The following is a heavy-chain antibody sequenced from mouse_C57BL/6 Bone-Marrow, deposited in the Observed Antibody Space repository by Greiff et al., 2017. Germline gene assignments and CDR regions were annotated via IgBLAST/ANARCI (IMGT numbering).Heavy chain of an antibody. CDR2: IYPRSGNT. CDR1: GYTFTSYG. D-gene: IGHD2-2*01. CDR3: ARGGMVTTTGYAMDY. J-gene: IGHJ4*01. Sequence: VKLVESGAELARPGASVKLSCKASGYTFTSYGISWVKQRTGQGLEWIGEIYPRSGNTYYNEKFKGKATLTADKSSSTAYMELRSLTSEDSAVYFCARGGMVTTTGYAMDYWGQGTSVTVSS. V-gene: IGHV1-81*01.